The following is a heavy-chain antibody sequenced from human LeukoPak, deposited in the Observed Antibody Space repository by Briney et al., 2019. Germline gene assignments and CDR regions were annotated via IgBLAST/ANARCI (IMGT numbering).Heavy chain of an antibody. D-gene: IGHD4-17*01. V-gene: IGHV3-49*04. CDR1: GFTFGDYA. J-gene: IGHJ6*03. CDR2: IRSKAYGGTT. Sequence: PGGSLRLSCTASGFTFGDYAMSWVRQAPGKGLEWVGFIRSKAYGGTTEYAASVKGRFTISRDDSKSIAYLQMNSLKTEDTAVYYCNSDGDYGHYYYMDVWGKGTTVTISS. CDR3: NSDGDYGHYYYMDV.